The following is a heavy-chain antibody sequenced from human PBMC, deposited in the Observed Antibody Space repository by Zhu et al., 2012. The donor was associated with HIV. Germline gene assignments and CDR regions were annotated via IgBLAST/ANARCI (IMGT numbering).Heavy chain of an antibody. CDR3: CLYGSGSYVGVGAKTPFDY. J-gene: IGHJ4*02. Sequence: EVQLLESGGGLVQPGGSLRLSCAASGFTFSSYAMSWVRQAPGKGLEWVSAISGSGGSTYYADSVKGRFTISRDNSKNTLYLQMNSLRAEDTAVYYCCLYGSGSYVGVGAKTPFDYWGQGTLVTVSS. D-gene: IGHD3-10*01. CDR1: GFTFSSYA. V-gene: IGHV3-23*01. CDR2: ISGSGGST.